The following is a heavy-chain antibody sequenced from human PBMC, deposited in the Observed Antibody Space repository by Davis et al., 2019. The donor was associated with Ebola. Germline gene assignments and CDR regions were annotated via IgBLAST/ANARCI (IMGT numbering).Heavy chain of an antibody. J-gene: IGHJ4*02. CDR1: GFTFSSYA. D-gene: IGHD6-13*01. Sequence: GESLKISCAASGFTFSSYAMSWVRQAPGKGLEWVSAISGSGGSTYYADSVKGRFTISRDNSKNTLYLQMNSLRAEDTAVYYCANHRQQLPLENWGQGTLVTVSS. CDR2: ISGSGGST. V-gene: IGHV3-23*01. CDR3: ANHRQQLPLEN.